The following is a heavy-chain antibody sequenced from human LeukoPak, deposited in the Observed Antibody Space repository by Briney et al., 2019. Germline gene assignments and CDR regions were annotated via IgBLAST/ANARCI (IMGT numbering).Heavy chain of an antibody. CDR2: ISAYNGNT. V-gene: IGHV1-18*01. J-gene: IGHJ3*02. Sequence: ASVKVSCKASGYTFTSYGISWVRQAPGQGLEWMGWISAYNGNTNYAQKLQGRVTMTTDTSTSTAYMELRSLRSDDTAVYYCARDALTYYDFWSGYPDAFDIWGQGTMVTASS. D-gene: IGHD3-3*01. CDR1: GYTFTSYG. CDR3: ARDALTYYDFWSGYPDAFDI.